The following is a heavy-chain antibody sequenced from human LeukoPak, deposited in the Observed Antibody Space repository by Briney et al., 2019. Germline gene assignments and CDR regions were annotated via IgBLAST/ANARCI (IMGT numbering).Heavy chain of an antibody. V-gene: IGHV4-30-4*08. CDR3: ARGEIVVVPAAMNFDI. D-gene: IGHD2-2*01. CDR1: GGSISSSSYY. Sequence: SETLSLTCTVSGGSISSSSYYWSWIRQPPGKGLEWIGYIYYSGSTYYNPSLKSRVTISVDTSKNQFSLKLSSVTAADTAVYYCARGEIVVVPAAMNFDIWGQGTMVTVSS. CDR2: IYYSGST. J-gene: IGHJ3*02.